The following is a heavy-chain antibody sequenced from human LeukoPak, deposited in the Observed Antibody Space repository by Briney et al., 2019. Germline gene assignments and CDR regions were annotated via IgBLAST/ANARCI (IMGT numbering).Heavy chain of an antibody. CDR3: ARLEGAARPDY. Sequence: PSQTLSLTCAVSGGSISSGGYSWSWIRQPPGKGLEWIGYIYHSGSTYYNPSLKSRVTISVDRSKNQFSLKLSSVTAADTAVYYCARLEGAARPDYWGQGTLVTVSS. V-gene: IGHV4-30-2*01. D-gene: IGHD6-6*01. CDR2: IYHSGST. CDR1: GGSISSGGYS. J-gene: IGHJ4*02.